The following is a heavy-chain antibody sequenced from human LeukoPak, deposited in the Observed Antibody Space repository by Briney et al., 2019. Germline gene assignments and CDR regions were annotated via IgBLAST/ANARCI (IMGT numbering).Heavy chain of an antibody. CDR3: ARVQYYYGSGSYFDY. V-gene: IGHV3-13*01. Sequence: GGSLRLSCAASGFTFSSYDMHWVRQATGKGLEWVSAIGTAGDTYYPGSVKGRFTISRGNAKNSLYLQMNSLRAGDTAVYYCARVQYYYGSGSYFDYWGQGTLVTVSS. D-gene: IGHD3-10*01. J-gene: IGHJ4*02. CDR1: GFTFSSYD. CDR2: IGTAGDT.